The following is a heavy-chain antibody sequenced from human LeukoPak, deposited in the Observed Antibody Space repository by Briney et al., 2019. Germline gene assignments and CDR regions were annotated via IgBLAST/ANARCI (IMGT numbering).Heavy chain of an antibody. CDR1: GGSFSGYY. CDR3: ARGYNILTGYYYFDY. V-gene: IGHV4-34*01. J-gene: IGHJ4*02. CDR2: INHSGST. D-gene: IGHD3-9*01. Sequence: ASETLSLTCAVYGGSFSGYYWSWIRQPPGKGLEWIGEINHSGSTNYNPSLKSRVTISLDTSRNQFSLKLSSVTAADTAVYYCARGYNILTGYYYFDYWGQGTLVTVSS.